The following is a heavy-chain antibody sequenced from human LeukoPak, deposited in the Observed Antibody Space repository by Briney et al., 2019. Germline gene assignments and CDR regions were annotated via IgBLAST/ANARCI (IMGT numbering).Heavy chain of an antibody. Sequence: GGSLRLSCAASEFTFSSYAMHWVRQAPGKGLEWVAVILYDGSNKKYADSVKGRFTISRDNSKNTLYLQMNSLRPEDTAVYYCAQRYCSSTSCHLGPYYYYMDVWGKGTTVTISS. V-gene: IGHV3-30*03. J-gene: IGHJ6*03. D-gene: IGHD2-2*01. CDR2: ILYDGSNK. CDR1: EFTFSSYA. CDR3: AQRYCSSTSCHLGPYYYYMDV.